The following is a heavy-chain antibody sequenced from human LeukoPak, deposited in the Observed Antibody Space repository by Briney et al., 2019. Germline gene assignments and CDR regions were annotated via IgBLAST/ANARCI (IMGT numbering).Heavy chain of an antibody. V-gene: IGHV1-46*01. D-gene: IGHD1-1*01. CDR1: GYTFTSYY. J-gene: IGHJ4*02. CDR2: INPSGGST. Sequence: GASVKVSCKASGYTFTSYYMHWVRQAPGQGLEWMGIINPSGGSTSYAQKFQGRVTMTRDMSTSTVYMELSSLRSEDTAVYYCARVDGSGNGGPEAWGQGTLVTVSS. CDR3: ARVDGSGNGGPEA.